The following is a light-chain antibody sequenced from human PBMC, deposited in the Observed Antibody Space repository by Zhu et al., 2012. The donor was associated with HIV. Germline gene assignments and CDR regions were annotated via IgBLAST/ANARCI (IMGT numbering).Light chain of an antibody. J-gene: IGKJ2*01. V-gene: IGKV3-20*01. Sequence: EIVLTQSPDTLSLSPGERAILSCRASQSLATTFLAWFQQRRGQAPRLLICAASTRATDIPDRFSASGSGTDFTLTISRLEPEDFAVYYCLQYVNAPYTFGQGTNLEIK. CDR3: LQYVNAPYT. CDR2: AAS. CDR1: QSLATTF.